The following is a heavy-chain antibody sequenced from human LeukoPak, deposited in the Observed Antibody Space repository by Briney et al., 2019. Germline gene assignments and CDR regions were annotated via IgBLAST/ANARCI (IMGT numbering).Heavy chain of an antibody. V-gene: IGHV3-33*01. D-gene: IGHD5-12*01. CDR3: AGRSGYDSFDY. J-gene: IGHJ4*02. Sequence: PGGSLRLSCAASGFTFSSYGMHWVRQAPGRGLEWVALIWYDGRNKYYADSVKGRFTISRDNSKNTLSLQLNSLRDEDTAVYYCAGRSGYDSFDYWGQGTLVTVSS. CDR1: GFTFSSYG. CDR2: IWYDGRNK.